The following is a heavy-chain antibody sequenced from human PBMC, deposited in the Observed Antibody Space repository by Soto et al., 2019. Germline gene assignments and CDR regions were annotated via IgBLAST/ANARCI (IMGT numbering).Heavy chain of an antibody. J-gene: IGHJ3*02. CDR3: ARGEDYGGDDAFDI. Sequence: GGSLRLSCAASGFTFSSYSMNWVHQAPGKGLEWVSSISSSSSYIYYADSVKGRFTISRDNAKNSLYLQMNSLRAEDTAVYYCARGEDYGGDDAFDIWGQGTMVTVSS. CDR2: ISSSSSYI. CDR1: GFTFSSYS. V-gene: IGHV3-21*01. D-gene: IGHD4-17*01.